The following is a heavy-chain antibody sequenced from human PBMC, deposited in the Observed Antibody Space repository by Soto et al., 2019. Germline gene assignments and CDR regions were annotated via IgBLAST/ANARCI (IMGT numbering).Heavy chain of an antibody. CDR2: TSGGGGNT. V-gene: IGHV3-23*01. D-gene: IGHD2-21*02. CDR3: AKGFIVVVTVLRPDDAFDV. J-gene: IGHJ3*01. Sequence: DVQLLESGGGLVQPGGSLRLSCATSGFTFGNYGMNWVRQAPGKGLEWVSGTSGGGGNTYYADSLKGRFTISRDPSKKTVFLEMNSLRAEDTAVYYCAKGFIVVVTVLRPDDAFDVWGQGTLVTVSS. CDR1: GFTFGNYG.